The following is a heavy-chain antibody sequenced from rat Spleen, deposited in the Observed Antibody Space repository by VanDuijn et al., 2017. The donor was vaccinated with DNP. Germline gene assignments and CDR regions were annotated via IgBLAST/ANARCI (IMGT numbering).Heavy chain of an antibody. CDR2: ISTGGGNT. Sequence: EVLLVESDGGLVQPGRSLKLSCAVSGFTFSDYDMAWVRQAPTKGLEWVASISTGGGNTYYRDSVKGRFTISRDNAKSTLYRQMDSLRSEDTATYYCARHSAGRGYYFDYWGQGVMVTVSS. D-gene: IGHD5-1*01. V-gene: IGHV5S23*01. CDR3: ARHSAGRGYYFDY. CDR1: GFTFSDYD. J-gene: IGHJ2*01.